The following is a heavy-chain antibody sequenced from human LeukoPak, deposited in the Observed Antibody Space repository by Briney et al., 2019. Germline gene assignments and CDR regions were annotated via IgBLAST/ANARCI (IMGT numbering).Heavy chain of an antibody. D-gene: IGHD3-22*01. V-gene: IGHV4-59*11. J-gene: IGHJ3*02. CDR3: ARLLDNDSSGDPDTFDM. CDR1: GGSISRHF. Sequence: PSETLSLTCSVSGGSISRHFWSWIRQPPGKGLDWIAFIHYSGRTKYNPSLQSRVTISIDTSENNFSLKLTSVTAADTAVYYCARLLDNDSSGDPDTFDMWGQGTVVSVSP. CDR2: IHYSGRT.